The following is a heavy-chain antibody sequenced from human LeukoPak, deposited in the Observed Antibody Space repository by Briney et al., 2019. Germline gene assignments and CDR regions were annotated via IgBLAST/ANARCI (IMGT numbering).Heavy chain of an antibody. V-gene: IGHV3-23*01. CDR3: TTWTSNGLDS. CDR2: ISGDGHTK. J-gene: IGHJ5*01. CDR1: GFTFSSVA. D-gene: IGHD3-22*01. Sequence: PGGSLRLSCAASGFTFSSVAMTWVRQAPGMGLAWVSGISGDGHTKYYADSVRGRFTISRDNFKNTLYLQMDSLSADDTAVYFCTTWTSNGLDSWGQGTLVAVSS.